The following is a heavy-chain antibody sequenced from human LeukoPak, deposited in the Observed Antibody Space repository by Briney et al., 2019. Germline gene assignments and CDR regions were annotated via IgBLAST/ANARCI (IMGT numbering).Heavy chain of an antibody. V-gene: IGHV3-30-3*02. CDR3: AKNTPPRLWLPDY. Sequence: GGSLRLSCAASGFTFSSYAMHWVRQAPGKGLEWVAVISYDGSNKYYADSVKGRFTISRDNSKNTLYLQMNSLRAEDTAVYYCAKNTPPRLWLPDYWGQGTLVTVSS. CDR2: ISYDGSNK. D-gene: IGHD5-18*01. CDR1: GFTFSSYA. J-gene: IGHJ4*02.